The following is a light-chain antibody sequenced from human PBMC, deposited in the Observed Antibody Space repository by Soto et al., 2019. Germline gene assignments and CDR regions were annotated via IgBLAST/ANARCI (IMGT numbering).Light chain of an antibody. V-gene: IGKV3-15*01. CDR3: QQYNNLPPFT. J-gene: IGKJ3*01. Sequence: IVMTQTPATLSVSPGERATLSCRASQSVSSNLAWYHQKPGQAPRLLIYGASTRATGIPARFSGSGSGTEFTLTISSLQSEDFAVYYCQQYNNLPPFTFGPGTKVDIK. CDR1: QSVSSN. CDR2: GAS.